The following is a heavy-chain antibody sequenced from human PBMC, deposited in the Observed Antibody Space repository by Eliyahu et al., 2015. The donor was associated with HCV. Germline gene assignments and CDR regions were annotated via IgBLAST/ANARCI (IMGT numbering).Heavy chain of an antibody. CDR3: ARSIAAVGRGDLDL. V-gene: IGHV4-31*03. CDR1: GASISSGGYY. D-gene: IGHD6-13*01. J-gene: IGHJ2*01. Sequence: QVQLHESGPGLVKPSQTLSLTCSVSGASISSGGYYWSWVRQHPGKGLEWIGYIFHNGYTYYSPSLRNRVIISVDTSKNQFSLQLTSVTAADTAVDYCARSIAAVGRGDLDLWGRGTLVSVSS. CDR2: IFHNGYT.